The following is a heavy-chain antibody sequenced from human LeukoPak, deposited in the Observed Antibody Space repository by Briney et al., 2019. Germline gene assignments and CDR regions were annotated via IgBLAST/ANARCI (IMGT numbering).Heavy chain of an antibody. CDR3: ARGPFGWLGGGYYYYYMDV. D-gene: IGHD5-12*01. Sequence: ASETLSLTCTVSGGSISSYYWSWIRQPPGKGLEWIGYIYYSGSTNYNPSLKSRVTISVDTSKNQFSLKLSSVTAEDTAVYYCARGPFGWLGGGYYYYYMDVWGKGTTVTISS. CDR2: IYYSGST. V-gene: IGHV4-59*01. J-gene: IGHJ6*03. CDR1: GGSISSYY.